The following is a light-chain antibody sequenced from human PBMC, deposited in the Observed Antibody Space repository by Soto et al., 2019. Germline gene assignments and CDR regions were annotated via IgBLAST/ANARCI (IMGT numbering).Light chain of an antibody. Sequence: QSVLTQPPSVSGAPGQRVTISCTGSSSNIGADYDVPWYQQLPGTVPKLLIYGNSNRPSGVPDRFSGSKSGTSASLAITGLQPEDEADYYCQSYDSNLSGSLFGGGTKLTVL. J-gene: IGLJ2*01. CDR3: QSYDSNLSGSL. CDR2: GNS. V-gene: IGLV1-40*01. CDR1: SSNIGADYD.